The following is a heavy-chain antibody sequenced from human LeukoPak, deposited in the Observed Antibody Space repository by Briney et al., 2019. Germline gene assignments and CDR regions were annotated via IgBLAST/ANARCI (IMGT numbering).Heavy chain of an antibody. J-gene: IGHJ4*02. Sequence: GRSLRLSCAASGFTFDDYAMHWVRQAPGKGLEWVSGISWNSGSIGYADSVKGRFTISRDNAKNSLYLQMNSLRAEDMALYYCAKESSSGYYFDYWGQGTLVTASS. D-gene: IGHD6-19*01. CDR3: AKESSSGYYFDY. CDR2: ISWNSGSI. CDR1: GFTFDDYA. V-gene: IGHV3-9*03.